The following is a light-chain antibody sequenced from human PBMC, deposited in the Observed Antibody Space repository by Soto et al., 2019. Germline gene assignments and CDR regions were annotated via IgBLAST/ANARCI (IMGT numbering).Light chain of an antibody. CDR3: CSYTSLSTVV. Sequence: QSVLTQPASVSGSPGQSITISCTGTSSDVGGYNHVSWYQHSPGKAPKLILFAVSDRPSGVSHRFSGSKSGDTASLTISGLQAEDEADYYCCSYTSLSTVVFGGGTKLTVL. CDR1: SSDVGGYNH. CDR2: AVS. V-gene: IGLV2-14*01. J-gene: IGLJ2*01.